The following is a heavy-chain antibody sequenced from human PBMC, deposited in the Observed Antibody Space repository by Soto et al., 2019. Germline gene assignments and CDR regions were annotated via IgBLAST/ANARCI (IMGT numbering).Heavy chain of an antibody. D-gene: IGHD6-13*01. Sequence: QVQLQESGPGLVQPSGTLSLTCAVSGDSINNSHWWSWVLQTPGKGLEWIGETYHSGTTNYNPSLKTRVTISIDKSKNQFSLKMNSVTAVDTAVYYCAREVNSSPARGPNWFDPWGQGTLVTVSS. CDR1: GDSINNSHW. CDR2: TYHSGTT. J-gene: IGHJ5*02. V-gene: IGHV4-4*02. CDR3: AREVNSSPARGPNWFDP.